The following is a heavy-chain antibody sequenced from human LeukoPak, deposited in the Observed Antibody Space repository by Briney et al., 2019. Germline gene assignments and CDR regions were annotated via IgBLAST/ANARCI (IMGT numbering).Heavy chain of an antibody. J-gene: IGHJ4*02. CDR2: IYHSGST. V-gene: IGHV4-4*02. D-gene: IGHD2-15*01. CDR3: ARGDGYCSGGSCYTDY. CDR1: GGSISSSNW. Sequence: SGTLSLTCAVSGGSISSSNWWSWVRQPPGKGLEWIGEIYHSGSTNYNPSLKSRVTISVDKSKNQFSLKLSSVTAADTAVYYCARGDGYCSGGSCYTDYWGQGTLVTVSS.